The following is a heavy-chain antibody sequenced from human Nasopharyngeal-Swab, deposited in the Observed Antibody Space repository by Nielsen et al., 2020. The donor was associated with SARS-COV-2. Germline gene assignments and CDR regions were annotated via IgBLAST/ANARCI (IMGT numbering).Heavy chain of an antibody. J-gene: IGHJ4*02. Sequence: GESLKISCAASGFTFRSHAMSWVRQAPGKGLEWVSGISFGGVSTYYADSVKGRFTISRDSSKNTLYLQMNSLRAEDTAVYYCAKTNDRHSSSYYFDYWGQGALVTVSS. V-gene: IGHV3-23*01. CDR3: AKTNDRHSSSYYFDY. CDR1: GFTFRSHA. CDR2: ISFGGVST. D-gene: IGHD6-6*01.